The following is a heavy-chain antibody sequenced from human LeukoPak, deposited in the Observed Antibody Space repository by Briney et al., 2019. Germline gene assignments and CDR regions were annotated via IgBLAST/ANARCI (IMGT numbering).Heavy chain of an antibody. CDR1: GYTLSAYY. J-gene: IGHJ4*02. V-gene: IGHV1-2*02. CDR2: INANNGDT. CDR3: ARSHSAYLYDY. D-gene: IGHD3-22*01. Sequence: GASVKVSCKASGYTLSAYYMHWVRQAPGQGLEWMGWINANNGDTVYAQKFQGRVTMTRDTSISTAYMELSRLRSDDTAVYYCARSHSAYLYDYWGQGTLVIVSS.